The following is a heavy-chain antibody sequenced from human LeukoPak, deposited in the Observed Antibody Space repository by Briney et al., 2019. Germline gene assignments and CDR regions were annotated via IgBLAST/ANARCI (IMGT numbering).Heavy chain of an antibody. D-gene: IGHD2-8*01. J-gene: IGHJ4*02. CDR3: AKDSHNGYFDY. CDR2: IGGYDHST. Sequence: PGGSLRLSCATSGFTFSSYAMSWVRQAPGKGLEWVSGIGGYDHSTYYADSLKGRFTISKDTSKNTLYLQMNSLRPGDTAVYFCAKDSHNGYFDYWGQGTLVTVSS. V-gene: IGHV3-23*01. CDR1: GFTFSSYA.